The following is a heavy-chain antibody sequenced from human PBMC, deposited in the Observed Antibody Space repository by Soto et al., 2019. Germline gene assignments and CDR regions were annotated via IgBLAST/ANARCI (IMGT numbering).Heavy chain of an antibody. CDR3: ARRLRFLEWLDSDNWFDP. D-gene: IGHD3-3*01. Sequence: QVQLQESGPGLVKPSQTLSLTCTVSGGSISSGGYYWSWIRQHPGKGLEWIGYIYYSGSTYYNPSLKGRVTLSVDTSKNQFSLKLSSVTAADTAVYYCARRLRFLEWLDSDNWFDPWGQGTLVTVSS. V-gene: IGHV4-31*03. CDR2: IYYSGST. CDR1: GGSISSGGYY. J-gene: IGHJ5*02.